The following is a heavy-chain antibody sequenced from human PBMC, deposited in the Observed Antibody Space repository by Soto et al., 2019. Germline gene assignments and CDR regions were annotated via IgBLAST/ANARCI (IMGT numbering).Heavy chain of an antibody. D-gene: IGHD6-13*01. Sequence: EVQLVESGGGLVQPGGSLRLSCAASGFTFSSYEMNWVRQAPGKGLEWVSYISSSGSTIYYADSVKGRFTISRDNAKNSLYLQMNSLRAEDTAVYYCAKGGQQLTRPNWFDPWGQGTLVTVSS. CDR1: GFTFSSYE. J-gene: IGHJ5*02. CDR3: AKGGQQLTRPNWFDP. V-gene: IGHV3-48*03. CDR2: ISSSGSTI.